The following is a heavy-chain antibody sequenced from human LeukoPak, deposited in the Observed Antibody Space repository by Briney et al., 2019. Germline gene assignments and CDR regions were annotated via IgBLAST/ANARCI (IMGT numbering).Heavy chain of an antibody. CDR1: GGSISSGSYF. CDR3: ARELAGYGKLDY. CDR2: IYTSGST. V-gene: IGHV4-61*02. D-gene: IGHD5-12*01. J-gene: IGHJ4*02. Sequence: SQTLSLTRTVSGGSISSGSYFWSWIRQPAGKGLEWIGRIYTSGSTNYNPSLKSRVTISPDTSKNQFSLKLSSVTAADTAVYYCARELAGYGKLDYWGQGILVTVSS.